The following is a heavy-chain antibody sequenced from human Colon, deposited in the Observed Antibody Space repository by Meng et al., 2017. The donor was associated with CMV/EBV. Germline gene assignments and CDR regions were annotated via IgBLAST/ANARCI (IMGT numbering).Heavy chain of an antibody. J-gene: IGHJ6*02. D-gene: IGHD3-3*01. Sequence: SLKISCTASGFTFGDYAMSWVRQAPGKGLEWVGFIRSKAYGGTTEYAASVKGRFTISRDDSKSIAYLQMNSLKTEDTAVYYCTREGITIFGVVIFDYGMDVWGQGTTVTVSS. CDR3: TREGITIFGVVIFDYGMDV. CDR1: GFTFGDYA. V-gene: IGHV3-49*04. CDR2: IRSKAYGGTT.